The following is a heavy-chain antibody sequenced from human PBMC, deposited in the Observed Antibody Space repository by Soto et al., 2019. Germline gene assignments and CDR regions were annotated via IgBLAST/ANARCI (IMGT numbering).Heavy chain of an antibody. CDR1: GYSFTNNG. V-gene: IGHV1-18*01. D-gene: IGHD6-19*01. CDR2: ISAYNGNT. CDR3: ARVGYSGNGFVHSVAGPNWFDP. J-gene: IGHJ5*02. Sequence: SVKVSCKASGYSFTNNGISWVRQAPGQGLEWMGWISAYNGNTNYVKKFQGRVTMTTDTSTSTASMELRSLRSDDTAVYYGARVGYSGNGFVHSVAGPNWFDPWGQGTLVTVSS.